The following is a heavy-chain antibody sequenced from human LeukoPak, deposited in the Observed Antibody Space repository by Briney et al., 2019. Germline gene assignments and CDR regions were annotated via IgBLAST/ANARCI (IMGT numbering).Heavy chain of an antibody. CDR3: ARAYDSSGYYYG. J-gene: IGHJ4*02. V-gene: IGHV4-59*01. CDR1: GDSIRNYY. Sequence: PSETLSLTCSVSGDSIRNYYWNWVRQPPGKSLEWIGYTHHSGKTYYNPSLKSRVSTSVDTSKNQFSLKLSSVTAADTAVYYCARAYDSSGYYYGWGQGTLVTVSS. D-gene: IGHD3-22*01. CDR2: THHSGKT.